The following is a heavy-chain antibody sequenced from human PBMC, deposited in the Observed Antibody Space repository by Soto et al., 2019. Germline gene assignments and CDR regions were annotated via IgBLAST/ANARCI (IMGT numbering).Heavy chain of an antibody. Sequence: HPGGSLRLSCAASGFTFSSYAMSWVRQAPGKGLEWVSAISGSGGSTYYADSVKGRFTISRDNSKNTLYLQMNSPRAEDTAVYYCALRDDYSNYDGYWGQGTLVTVSS. CDR3: ALRDDYSNYDGY. V-gene: IGHV3-23*01. CDR1: GFTFSSYA. J-gene: IGHJ4*02. D-gene: IGHD4-4*01. CDR2: ISGSGGST.